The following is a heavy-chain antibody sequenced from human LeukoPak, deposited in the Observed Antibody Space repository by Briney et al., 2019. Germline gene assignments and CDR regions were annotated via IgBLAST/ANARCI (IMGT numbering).Heavy chain of an antibody. CDR1: GGSISSSSYY. CDR2: IYYSGST. J-gene: IGHJ5*02. D-gene: IGHD2-15*01. CDR3: ARQRPLIVVVVAANWFVP. V-gene: IGHV4-39*01. Sequence: SETLSLTCTVSGGSISSSSYYWGWIRQPPGKGLEWIGSIYYSGSTYYNPSLKSRVTISVDTSKNQFSLKLSSVTAADTAVYYCARQRPLIVVVVAANWFVPWGQGTLVTVSS.